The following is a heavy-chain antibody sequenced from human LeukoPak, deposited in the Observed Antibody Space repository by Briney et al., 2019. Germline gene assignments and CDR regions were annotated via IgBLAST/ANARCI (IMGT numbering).Heavy chain of an antibody. J-gene: IGHJ4*02. CDR1: GFTFSSYA. Sequence: GGSLRLPCAASGFTFSSYAMSWVRQAPGKGLEWVSAISGSGGSTYYADSVKGRFTISRDNSKNTLYLQMNSLGAEDTAVYYCAKEQRDCSGGSCYSVDYWGQGTLVTVSS. CDR3: AKEQRDCSGGSCYSVDY. CDR2: ISGSGGST. V-gene: IGHV3-23*01. D-gene: IGHD2-15*01.